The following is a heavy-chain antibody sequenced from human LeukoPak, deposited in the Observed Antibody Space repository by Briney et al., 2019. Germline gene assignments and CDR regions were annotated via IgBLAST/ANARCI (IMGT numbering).Heavy chain of an antibody. V-gene: IGHV3-48*03. CDR3: ARYMVRGDYFDY. J-gene: IGHJ4*02. CDR2: ISSSGSTI. D-gene: IGHD3-10*01. CDR1: GFTFSSYE. Sequence: GGSLRLSCAASGFTFSSYEMNWVRQAPGKGLEWVSYISSSGSTIYYADSVKGRFTISRDNAKNSLCLQMNSLRAEDTAVYYCARYMVRGDYFDYWGQGTLVTVSS.